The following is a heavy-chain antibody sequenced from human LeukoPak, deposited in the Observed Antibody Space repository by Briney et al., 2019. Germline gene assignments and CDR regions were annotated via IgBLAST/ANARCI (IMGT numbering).Heavy chain of an antibody. J-gene: IGHJ6*03. V-gene: IGHV4-61*02. D-gene: IGHD1-26*01. CDR1: GASISSGSNS. CDR3: ARGVGAYYMDV. CDR2: INTSGTT. Sequence: PSETLSLTCTVSGASISSGSNSWGWIRQPAGTGLGWIGRINTSGTTNYNPSLKSRVTMSIDTSKNQFSLKLSSVTAADTAVYYCARGVGAYYMDVWGKGTTVTISS.